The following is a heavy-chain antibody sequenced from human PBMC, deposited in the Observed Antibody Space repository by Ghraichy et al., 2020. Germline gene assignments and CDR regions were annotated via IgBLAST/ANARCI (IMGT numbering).Heavy chain of an antibody. CDR3: ARDYGGYGYGLAWFDP. Sequence: GGSLRLSCAASGFSFSSYSMNWVRQAPGKGLEWVSYISPSSSSIYYADSVKGRFTISRDNAKNSLYLQMNSLRDEDTAVYYWARDYGGYGYGLAWFDPWGQGTLVTVSS. D-gene: IGHD5-18*01. CDR1: GFSFSSYS. CDR2: ISPSSSSI. J-gene: IGHJ5*02. V-gene: IGHV3-48*02.